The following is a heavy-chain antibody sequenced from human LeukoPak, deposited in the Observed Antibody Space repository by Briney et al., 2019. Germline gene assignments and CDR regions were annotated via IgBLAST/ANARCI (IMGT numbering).Heavy chain of an antibody. D-gene: IGHD4-17*01. CDR2: ISSSSTFT. V-gene: IGHV3-11*06. CDR3: ATTSTVTPLWYLDL. Sequence: PGGSLRLSCAASEFTFSDFYMTWIRQAPGKGLEWVSYISSSSTFTNYADSVKGRFTISRDNAKNSLYLQMNSLRAEDTAMYYCATTSTVTPLWYLDLWGRGTLVTVSS. CDR1: EFTFSDFY. J-gene: IGHJ2*01.